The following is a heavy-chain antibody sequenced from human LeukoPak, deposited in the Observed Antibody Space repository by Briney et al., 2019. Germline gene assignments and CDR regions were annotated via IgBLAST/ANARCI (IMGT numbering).Heavy chain of an antibody. CDR2: IKQDGGEK. CDR1: GFTFSNYW. V-gene: IGHV3-7*01. CDR3: ARLNSYGAFDY. J-gene: IGHJ4*02. D-gene: IGHD5-18*01. Sequence: PGGSLRLSCATSGFTFSNYWMNWVRQAPGKGLEWVANIKQDGGEKSYVDSVKGRFTISRDNAKNSLYLQMNSLRAEDTAVYYCARLNSYGAFDYWGQGTLVTVSS.